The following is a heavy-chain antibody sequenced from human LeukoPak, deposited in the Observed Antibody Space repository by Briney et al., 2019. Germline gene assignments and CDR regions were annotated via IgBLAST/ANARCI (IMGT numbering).Heavy chain of an antibody. CDR1: GYIFTNYG. CDR3: ARVRSGWPHDAFDI. Sequence: ASVKVSCKASGYIFTNYGMNWVRQAPGQGPELVGWINTNSGEPMYAQGFKGRFVISMDTSVSTAYLQISSLKAEDTAVYYCARVRSGWPHDAFDIWGQGTVVTVSS. V-gene: IGHV7-4-1*02. J-gene: IGHJ3*02. D-gene: IGHD6-19*01. CDR2: INTNSGEP.